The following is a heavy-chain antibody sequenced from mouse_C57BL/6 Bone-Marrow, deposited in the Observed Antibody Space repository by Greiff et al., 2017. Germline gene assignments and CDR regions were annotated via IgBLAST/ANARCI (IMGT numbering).Heavy chain of an antibody. CDR1: GFTFSDYG. CDR2: ISSGSSTI. V-gene: IGHV5-17*01. J-gene: IGHJ2*01. CDR3: AGSDY. Sequence: EVKVVESGGGLVKPGGSLKLSCAASGFTFSDYGMHWVRQATEKGLEWVAYISSGSSTIYYADTVKGRITISRDNAKTTLFLQMTSLSAEDTAMYYCAGSDYWGQGTTLTVSS.